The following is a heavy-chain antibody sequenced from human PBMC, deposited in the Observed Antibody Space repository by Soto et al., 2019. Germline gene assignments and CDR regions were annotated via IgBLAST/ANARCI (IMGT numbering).Heavy chain of an antibody. CDR1: GGTFSSYA. Sequence: ASVKVSCKASGGTFSSYAISWVRQAPGQGLEWMGGIIPIFGTANYAQKFQGRVTITADESTSTAYMELSSLRSEDTAVYYCARDRITMGWFDPWGQGTLVTVSS. D-gene: IGHD3-10*01. CDR3: ARDRITMGWFDP. V-gene: IGHV1-69*13. J-gene: IGHJ5*02. CDR2: IIPIFGTA.